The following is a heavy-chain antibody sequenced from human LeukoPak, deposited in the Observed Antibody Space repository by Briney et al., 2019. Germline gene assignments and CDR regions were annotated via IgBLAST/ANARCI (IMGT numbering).Heavy chain of an antibody. V-gene: IGHV3-30*02. CDR3: ARRTGDWFDP. CDR2: IRYDGSNK. D-gene: IGHD3-10*01. J-gene: IGHJ5*02. Sequence: PGGSLRLSCAASGFTFSSYGMHWVRQAPGKGLEWVAFIRYDGSNKYYADSVKGRFTISRDNSKNTLYLQMNSLRAEDTAVYYCARRTGDWFDPWGQGTLVTVSS. CDR1: GFTFSSYG.